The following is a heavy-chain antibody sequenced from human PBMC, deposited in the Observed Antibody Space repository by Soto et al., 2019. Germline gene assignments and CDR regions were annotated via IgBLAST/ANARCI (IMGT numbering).Heavy chain of an antibody. CDR1: GFTFDDSA. Sequence: EVQLVESGGGLVQPGRSLRLSCAASGFTFDDSAMHWVRQAPGKGLEWVSGISWNSDSKGYADSVMGRFTISRDNAKNSLYLQKNTLRAEDTAIYYCVKHGVMSVSTHGGWFDPWGQGTLVTVSS. CDR2: ISWNSDSK. V-gene: IGHV3-9*01. D-gene: IGHD4-17*01. J-gene: IGHJ5*02. CDR3: VKHGVMSVSTHGGWFDP.